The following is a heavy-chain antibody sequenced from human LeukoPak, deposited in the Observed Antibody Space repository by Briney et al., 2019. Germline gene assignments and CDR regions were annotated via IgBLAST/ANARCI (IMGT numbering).Heavy chain of an antibody. V-gene: IGHV1-18*01. CDR3: ARDRPSTMVRGVINWFDP. Sequence: ASVKVSCKASGYTFTSYGTSWVRQAPGQGLEWMGWINAYNGNTNYAQKLQGRVTMTTDTSTSTAYMELRSLRSDDTAVYYCARDRPSTMVRGVINWFDPWGQGTLVTVSS. D-gene: IGHD3-10*01. J-gene: IGHJ5*02. CDR2: INAYNGNT. CDR1: GYTFTSYG.